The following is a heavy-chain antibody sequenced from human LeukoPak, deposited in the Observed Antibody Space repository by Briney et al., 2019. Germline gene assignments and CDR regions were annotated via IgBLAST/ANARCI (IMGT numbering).Heavy chain of an antibody. CDR1: GYTFTGYY. CDR2: ISAYNGNT. D-gene: IGHD2-15*01. J-gene: IGHJ5*02. CDR3: ARDPSDCSGGSCSAGYNWFDP. Sequence: ASVKVSCKASGYTFTGYYMHWVRQAPGQGLEWMGWISAYNGNTNYAQKLQGRVTMTTDTSTGTAYMELRSLRSDDTAVYYCARDPSDCSGGSCSAGYNWFDPWGQGTLVTVSS. V-gene: IGHV1-18*04.